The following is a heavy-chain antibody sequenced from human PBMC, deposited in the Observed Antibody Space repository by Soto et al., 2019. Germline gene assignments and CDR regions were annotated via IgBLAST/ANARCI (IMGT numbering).Heavy chain of an antibody. CDR1: GFTFTNAW. CDR3: TTVIPKGKWELCX. Sequence: PGGSLRLSFVTSGFTFTNAWMSWVRQAPGKGLEWVFRIKSKTDGGTRDYAGPVKGRFTSSRDDPKKTLYLQMKSLKTEDTAVYYCTTVIPKGKWELCXWGQVTLVTVSX. D-gene: IGHD1-26*01. J-gene: IGHJ5*02. CDR2: IKSKTDGGTR. V-gene: IGHV3-15*05.